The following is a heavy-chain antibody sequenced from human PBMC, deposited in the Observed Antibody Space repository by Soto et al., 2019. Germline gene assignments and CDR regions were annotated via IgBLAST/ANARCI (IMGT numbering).Heavy chain of an antibody. V-gene: IGHV2-5*01. CDR1: GFSLSTSGVG. CDR3: AHSDSSSRLDYFDY. CDR2: IYWNDDK. D-gene: IGHD6-6*01. Sequence: QITLKESGPTLVKPTQTLTLTCTFSGFSLSTSGVGVGWIRQPPGKALEWLALIYWNDDKRYSPSLKSRLTITKDTSKTQVVLTMTNMDPVDTATYYCAHSDSSSRLDYFDYWGQGTLVTVSS. J-gene: IGHJ4*02.